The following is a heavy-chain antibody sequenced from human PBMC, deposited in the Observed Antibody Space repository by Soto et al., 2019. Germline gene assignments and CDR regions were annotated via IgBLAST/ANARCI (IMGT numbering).Heavy chain of an antibody. V-gene: IGHV4-59*01. CDR2: IYYSGST. J-gene: IGHJ6*02. CDR1: GGSISSYY. D-gene: IGHD2-8*01. Sequence: PEKLCLTCTVSGGSISSYYWSWIRQPPGKGLEWIGYIYYSGSTNYNPSLKSRVTISVDTSKNQFSLKLSSVTAADAAVYYCAKKVSPGRYVRSHGTTVTVS. CDR3: AKKVSPGRYV.